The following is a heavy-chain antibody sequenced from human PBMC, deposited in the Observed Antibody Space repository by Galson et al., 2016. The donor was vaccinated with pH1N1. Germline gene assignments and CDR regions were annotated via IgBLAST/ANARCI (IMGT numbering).Heavy chain of an antibody. V-gene: IGHV5-51*01. CDR1: GYRFSSSW. J-gene: IGHJ3*02. Sequence: QSGAEVKKQGESLKISCKGSGYRFSSSWIGWVRQMPGKGLEWMGFIYLGGSHISNGPSFQGQATISADNSSNIVYLQWSSLKAADTAIYYCARQNDYGDYREDALDIWGQGTMVTVSS. D-gene: IGHD4-17*01. CDR3: ARQNDYGDYREDALDI. CDR2: IYLGGSHI.